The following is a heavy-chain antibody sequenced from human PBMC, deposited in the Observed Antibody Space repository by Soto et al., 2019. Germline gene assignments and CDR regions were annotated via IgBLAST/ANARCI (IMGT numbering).Heavy chain of an antibody. J-gene: IGHJ5*02. CDR3: ARDTGRASADL. Sequence: EVQLAESGGDLVQPGGSLRLSCVGSGFTFSYYEMNWVRQAPGKGLERVAFISHTDRLTHYPDSVKGHFTISRDNTQNSMDPGMDSLRSEGPGFYYCARDTGRASADLWGQGTLVTVSS. D-gene: IGHD6-13*01. V-gene: IGHV3-48*03. CDR1: GFTFSYYE. CDR2: ISHTDRLT.